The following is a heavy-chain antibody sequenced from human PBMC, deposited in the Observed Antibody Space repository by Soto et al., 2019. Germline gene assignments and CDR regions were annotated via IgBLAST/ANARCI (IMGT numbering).Heavy chain of an antibody. J-gene: IGHJ6*03. CDR1: GFTFSNYA. CDR3: AKGLTIVPRTGFYMDV. D-gene: IGHD3-3*01. V-gene: IGHV3-23*01. Sequence: PGGSLRLSCAASGFTFSNYAMTWVRQAPGKGLEWVSAISGSGGTSYYTDSVKGRFTISRDNSKNRLYLLLNSLRVDDTAVYYCAKGLTIVPRTGFYMDVWGKGTTVTVSS. CDR2: ISGSGGTS.